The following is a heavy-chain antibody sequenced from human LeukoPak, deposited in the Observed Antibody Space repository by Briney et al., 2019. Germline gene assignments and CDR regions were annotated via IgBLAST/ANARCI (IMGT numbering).Heavy chain of an antibody. CDR3: ASYCSGGSCYSPSLDY. CDR1: DGSISSYY. CDR2: IYYSGST. V-gene: IGHV4-59*12. D-gene: IGHD2-15*01. Sequence: PSETLSLTCSVSDGSISSYYWSWIRQPPGKGLEWIGYIYYSGSTNYNPSLRSRVTISIDTSKNQFSLKLTSVTAADTAVYYCASYCSGGSCYSPSLDYWGQGTLVTVSS. J-gene: IGHJ4*02.